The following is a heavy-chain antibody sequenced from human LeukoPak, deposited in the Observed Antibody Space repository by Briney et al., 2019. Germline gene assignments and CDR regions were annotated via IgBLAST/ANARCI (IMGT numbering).Heavy chain of an antibody. Sequence: SETLSLTCAVYGGSFSGYYWSWIRQPPGKGLEWIGEINHSGSTNYNLSLKSRVTISVDTSKNQFSLKLSSVTAADTAVYYCARGLGYCSGGSCYAYYYYGMDVWGKGTTVTVSS. J-gene: IGHJ6*04. CDR2: INHSGST. CDR3: ARGLGYCSGGSCYAYYYYGMDV. CDR1: GGSFSGYY. D-gene: IGHD2-15*01. V-gene: IGHV4-34*01.